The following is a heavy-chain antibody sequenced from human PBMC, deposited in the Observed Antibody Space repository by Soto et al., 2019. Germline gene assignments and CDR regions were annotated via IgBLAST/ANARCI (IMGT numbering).Heavy chain of an antibody. Sequence: QVQLVQSGAEVKKPGASVKVSCKASGYTFTSYDINWVRQATGQGLEWMGWMNPNSGNTGYARKFQGRVTRARSTSRSTAYMELGSLRCEDRGVYYGAGGGVGGMDVWGQGTTVTVSS. CDR2: MNPNSGNT. CDR1: GYTFTSYD. V-gene: IGHV1-8*01. D-gene: IGHD3-10*01. CDR3: AGGGVGGMDV. J-gene: IGHJ6*01.